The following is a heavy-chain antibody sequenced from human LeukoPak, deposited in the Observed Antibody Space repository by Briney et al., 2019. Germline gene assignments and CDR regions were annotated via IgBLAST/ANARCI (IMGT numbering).Heavy chain of an antibody. D-gene: IGHD3-9*01. Sequence: GASVQVSCKASGYTFPGYYMHWVRQAPGQGLEWMGWINPNSGGTNYAQKFQGRVTMTRDTSISTAYMELSRLRSDDTAVYYCARDLSQVRYFDWLPQGDDYWGQGTLVTVSS. CDR3: ARDLSQVRYFDWLPQGDDY. CDR1: GYTFPGYY. V-gene: IGHV1-2*02. CDR2: INPNSGGT. J-gene: IGHJ4*02.